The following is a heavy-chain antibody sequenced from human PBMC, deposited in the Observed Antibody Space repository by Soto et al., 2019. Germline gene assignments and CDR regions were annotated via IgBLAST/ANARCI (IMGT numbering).Heavy chain of an antibody. V-gene: IGHV1-8*01. D-gene: IGHD3-10*01. Sequence: QVQLGQSGAEVKKPGASVKVSCKASGYTFTSYDINWGRQATGQGLEWMGWTHPSSGNTGDAQKFQGSVTMPRNTSISTASMELSSLRSEATAVYYCARGVRGVWGSNYYGMDVWGQGTTVTVSS. J-gene: IGHJ6*02. CDR1: GYTFTSYD. CDR2: THPSSGNT. CDR3: ARGVRGVWGSNYYGMDV.